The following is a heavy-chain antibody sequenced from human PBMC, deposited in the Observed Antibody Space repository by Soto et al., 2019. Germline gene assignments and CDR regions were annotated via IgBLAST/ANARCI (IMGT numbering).Heavy chain of an antibody. J-gene: IGHJ6*02. CDR1: GGSISSSNW. CDR3: ARVEALATLRFLPGDYGMDV. Sequence: QVQLQESGPGLVKPSGTLSLTCAVSGGSISSSNWWSWVRQPPGKGLEWIGEIYHSGSTNYNPSLKSRDTKSVDKSKNQFSLKLSAVTAADTAVYYCARVEALATLRFLPGDYGMDVWGQGTTVTVSS. CDR2: IYHSGST. V-gene: IGHV4-4*02. D-gene: IGHD3-3*01.